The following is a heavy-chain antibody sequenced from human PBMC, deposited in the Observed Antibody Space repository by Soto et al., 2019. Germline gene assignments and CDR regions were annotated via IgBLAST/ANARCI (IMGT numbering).Heavy chain of an antibody. V-gene: IGHV4-30-4*01. CDR2: IYYSGST. J-gene: IGHJ4*02. CDR1: GGSISSGDYY. D-gene: IGHD4-17*01. CDR3: ARLYGDYYYFDY. Sequence: SETLSLTCTVSGGSISSGDYYWSWIRQPPGKGLEWIGYIYYSGSTYYNPSLKSRVTISVDTSKNQFSLKLSSVTAADTAVYYCARLYGDYYYFDYWGQGTLVTVSS.